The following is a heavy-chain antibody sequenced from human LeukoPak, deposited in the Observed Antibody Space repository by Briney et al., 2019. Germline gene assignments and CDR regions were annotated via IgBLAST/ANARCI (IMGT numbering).Heavy chain of an antibody. Sequence: GGSLRLSCAASGFTFSSYWMHWVRQAPGKGLVWVSRVQSDGSNTSYADSVKGRFTISRDNAKNTLYLQMNSLRADDTAVYYCARSGPGGNWFDSWGQGTLVTVSS. CDR2: VQSDGSNT. V-gene: IGHV3-74*01. CDR1: GFTFSSYW. D-gene: IGHD3-10*01. CDR3: ARSGPGGNWFDS. J-gene: IGHJ5*01.